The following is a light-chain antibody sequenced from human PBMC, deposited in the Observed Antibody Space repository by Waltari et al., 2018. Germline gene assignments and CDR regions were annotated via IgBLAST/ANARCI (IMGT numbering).Light chain of an antibody. Sequence: QLVLTQSPSASASLGASVKLTCTLSSGHSNYAIAWHQQQPEKGPRFLMNLNSDGSHSRGDGISDRFSGSSFGSECYLTISSLQSEDEADYYCQTWDTGIWVFGGGTKLTV. CDR1: SGHSNYA. CDR2: LNSDGSH. J-gene: IGLJ3*02. V-gene: IGLV4-69*01. CDR3: QTWDTGIWV.